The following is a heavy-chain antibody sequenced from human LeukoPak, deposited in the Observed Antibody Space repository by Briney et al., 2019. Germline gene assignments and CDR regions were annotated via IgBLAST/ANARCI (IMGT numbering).Heavy chain of an antibody. CDR1: GGSISSSSYY. CDR3: ARLYFDWLYRAFNWFDP. J-gene: IGHJ5*02. Sequence: PSETLSLTCTVSGGSISSSSYYWGWIRQPPGKGLEWIGSIYYSGSTYYNPSLKSRVTISVDTSKNQFSLQLSSVTAADTAVYYCARLYFDWLYRAFNWFDPWGQGTLVTVSS. V-gene: IGHV4-39*01. CDR2: IYYSGST. D-gene: IGHD3-9*01.